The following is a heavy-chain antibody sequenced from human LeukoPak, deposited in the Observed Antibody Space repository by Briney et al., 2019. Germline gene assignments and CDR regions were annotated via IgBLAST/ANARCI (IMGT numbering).Heavy chain of an antibody. D-gene: IGHD3-22*01. CDR1: GFTFSSYA. V-gene: IGHV3-30*04. J-gene: IGHJ4*02. CDR2: ILYDGTMK. CDR3: ARDPRGPTGYDSSGRDSFDY. Sequence: GRSLRLSCAASGFTFSSYAMHWVRQAPGKGLEWVAVILYDGTMKYYAGSVKGRFTISRDNSQNTLYLQMNILRAEDTAVYYCARDPRGPTGYDSSGRDSFDYWGQGTLVTVSS.